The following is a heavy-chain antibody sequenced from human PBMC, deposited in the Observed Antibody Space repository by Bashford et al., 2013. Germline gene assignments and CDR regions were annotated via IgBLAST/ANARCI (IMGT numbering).Heavy chain of an antibody. CDR2: IYYSGST. J-gene: IGHJ6*02. V-gene: IGHV4-59*08. CDR1: GGSISSYY. Sequence: ETLSLTCTVSGGSISSYYWSWIRQPPGKGLEWIGYIYYSGSTYYNPSLKSRVTISVDASKSQFSLKLSSVTAADTAVYYCARQQKAHYGMDVWGQGTTVTVSS. CDR3: ARQQKAHYGMDV.